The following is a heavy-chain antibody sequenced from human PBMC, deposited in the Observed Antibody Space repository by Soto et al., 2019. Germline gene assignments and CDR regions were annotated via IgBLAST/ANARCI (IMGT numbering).Heavy chain of an antibody. CDR1: GFTFSDYY. CDR3: AICKSTGTTHPCYYRDV. J-gene: IGHJ6*03. V-gene: IGHV3-11*01. D-gene: IGHD1-1*01. Sequence: GGSLRLSCAASGFTFSDYYMSWIRQAPGKGLEWVSYISSSGSTIYYADSVKGRFTISRDNAKNSLFLQMNSLRAEDTAVYYCAICKSTGTTHPCYYRDVWGKGTKVIVTS. CDR2: ISSSGSTI.